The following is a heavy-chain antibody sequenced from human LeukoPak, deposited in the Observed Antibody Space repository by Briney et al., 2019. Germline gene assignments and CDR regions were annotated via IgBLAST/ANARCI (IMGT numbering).Heavy chain of an antibody. V-gene: IGHV3-33*01. CDR1: GFTFSSYG. Sequence: GRSLRLSCAASGFTFSSYGMHWVRQAPGKGLEWVAVIWYDGSNKYYADSVKGRFTISRDNSKNTLYLQMNSLRAEDTAVYYYARDWSYRFDPWGQGTLVTVSS. CDR3: ARDWSYRFDP. J-gene: IGHJ5*02. D-gene: IGHD1-26*01. CDR2: IWYDGSNK.